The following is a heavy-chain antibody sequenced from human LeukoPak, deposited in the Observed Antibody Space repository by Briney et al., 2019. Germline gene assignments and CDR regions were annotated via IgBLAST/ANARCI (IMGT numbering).Heavy chain of an antibody. D-gene: IGHD4-23*01. CDR3: ARGLEYTGYGNNSYNYYYYGMDV. CDR1: GYTFTSYG. Sequence: GASVKVSCKASGYTFTSYGISWVRQAPGQGLEWMGWISAYNGNTNYAQKLQGRVTMTTDTSTSTAYMELRSLRSDDTAVYYCARGLEYTGYGNNSYNYYYYGMDVWGQGTTVTVSS. CDR2: ISAYNGNT. J-gene: IGHJ6*02. V-gene: IGHV1-18*01.